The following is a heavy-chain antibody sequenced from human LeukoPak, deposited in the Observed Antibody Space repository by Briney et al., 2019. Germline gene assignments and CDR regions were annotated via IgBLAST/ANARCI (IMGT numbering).Heavy chain of an antibody. CDR1: GDSISSSGSY. V-gene: IGHV4-39*02. J-gene: IGHJ4*02. CDR3: ARDFDF. CDR2: ISYSGST. Sequence: PSESLSLSCTVSGDSISSSGSYWGWIRQPPGRGLEWIGTISYSGSTYYSPSLKSRVTLSVNTSKNQFSLKLNSMTAADTAVYYCARDFDFWGQGTLVTVSS.